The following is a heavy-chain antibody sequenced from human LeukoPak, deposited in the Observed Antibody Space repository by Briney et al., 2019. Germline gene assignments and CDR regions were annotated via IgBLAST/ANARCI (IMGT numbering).Heavy chain of an antibody. J-gene: IGHJ6*02. D-gene: IGHD6-13*01. V-gene: IGHV1-18*01. Sequence: ASVKVSCKTCGYTFTTYGISWVRQAPGQGLEWMGWISAYNGNTKYAQKVQGRVTMTTDTSTSTAYMELRSLRSDDTAVYYCARDPVSSSWYSYYYYGMDVWGQGTTVTLSS. CDR2: ISAYNGNT. CDR1: GYTFTTYG. CDR3: ARDPVSSSWYSYYYYGMDV.